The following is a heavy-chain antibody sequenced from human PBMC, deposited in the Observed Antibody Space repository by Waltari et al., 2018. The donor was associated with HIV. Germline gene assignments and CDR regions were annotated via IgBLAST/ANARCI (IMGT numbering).Heavy chain of an antibody. CDR2: ISGSGGST. V-gene: IGHV3-23*01. J-gene: IGHJ6*02. Sequence: EVQVLESGGALVQPGGSLRLSCAASGFTFSNYGMSWVRQAPGKGLEWVSTISGSGGSTYYADSVQGRFTVSRDNSTNTLYLQMNSLRAEDTAVYFCVKEHQYSHSWYSYYGMDVWGQGTTVTVSS. CDR1: GFTFSNYG. CDR3: VKEHQYSHSWYSYYGMDV. D-gene: IGHD6-13*01.